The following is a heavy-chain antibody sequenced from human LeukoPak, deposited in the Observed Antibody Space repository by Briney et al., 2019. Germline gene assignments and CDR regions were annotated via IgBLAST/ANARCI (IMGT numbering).Heavy chain of an antibody. Sequence: PSETLSLTCAVSGYSISSGYYWGWIRPPPGKGLEWIGSIYHSGSTYYNPSLKSRVTISVDTSKNQFSLKLSSVTAADTAVYYCARHSRLQPTLGGYFDYWGQGTLVTVSS. D-gene: IGHD3-16*01. CDR3: ARHSRLQPTLGGYFDY. J-gene: IGHJ4*02. V-gene: IGHV4-38-2*01. CDR1: GYSISSGYY. CDR2: IYHSGST.